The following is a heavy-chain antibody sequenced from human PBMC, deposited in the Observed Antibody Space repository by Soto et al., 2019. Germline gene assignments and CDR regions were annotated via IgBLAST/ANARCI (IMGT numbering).Heavy chain of an antibody. V-gene: IGHV3-13*01. CDR2: IGTAGDT. CDR1: GFTFSSYD. Sequence: PGGSLRLSCAASGFTFSSYDMHWVRQATGKGLEWVSAIGTAGDTYYPGSVKGRFTISRENATNSLYLQMNSLRAGDTAVYYCARGVADDYIAAHPLDVWGQGTTVTVSS. D-gene: IGHD6-6*01. J-gene: IGHJ6*02. CDR3: ARGVADDYIAAHPLDV.